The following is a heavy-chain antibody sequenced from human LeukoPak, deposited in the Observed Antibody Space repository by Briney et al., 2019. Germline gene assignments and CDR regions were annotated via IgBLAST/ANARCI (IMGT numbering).Heavy chain of an antibody. D-gene: IGHD3-16*02. J-gene: IGHJ4*02. CDR1: GGSFSGYY. Sequence: PSETLSLTCAVYGGSFSGYYWSWIRQPPRKGLEWIGEINHSGSTNYNPSLKSRATISVDTSKVQFSLKLSSVPAADTAVYYCARGGRPNYVWGSYRYSYYFDYWGQGTLVTVSS. CDR2: INHSGST. CDR3: ARGGRPNYVWGSYRYSYYFDY. V-gene: IGHV4-34*01.